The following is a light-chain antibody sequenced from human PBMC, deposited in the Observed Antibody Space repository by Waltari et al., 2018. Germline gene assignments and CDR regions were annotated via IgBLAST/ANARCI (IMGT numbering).Light chain of an antibody. CDR1: QSISSS. J-gene: IGKJ1*01. CDR2: DAS. V-gene: IGKV1-5*01. CDR3: QRYNGRSGT. Sequence: DIQMTQSPSTLSASGGDRLPITCRASQSISSSLAWYQQKPGKAPKVLIYDASTLERGVPSRFSGSGSGTEFTLTISSLQPDDSATYYCQRYNGRSGTFGQGTKVEIK.